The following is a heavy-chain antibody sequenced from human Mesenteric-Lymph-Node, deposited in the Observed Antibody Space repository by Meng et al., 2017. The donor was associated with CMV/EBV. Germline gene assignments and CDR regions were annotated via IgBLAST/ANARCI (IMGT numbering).Heavy chain of an antibody. Sequence: TVSGGSFPDSFCYLGWIRQSPGTGLEWLGSIFYSGSTYYNPSLRSRVTLSVDTSKNQFYLELNSVTAADTAVYYCARRNGGNADFDYWGQGTLVTVSS. CDR3: ARRNGGNADFDY. CDR1: GGSFPDSFCY. D-gene: IGHD4-23*01. CDR2: IFYSGST. V-gene: IGHV4-39*01. J-gene: IGHJ4*02.